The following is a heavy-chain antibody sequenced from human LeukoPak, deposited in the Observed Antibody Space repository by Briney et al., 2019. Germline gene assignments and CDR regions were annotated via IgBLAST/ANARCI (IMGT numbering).Heavy chain of an antibody. V-gene: IGHV4-61*02. CDR2: IYTSGST. J-gene: IGHJ3*02. CDR1: GGSISSGSYY. Sequence: SETLSLTCTVSGGSISSGSYYWSWLRQPAGKGLEWIGRIYTSGSTNYNPSLKSRVTISVDTSKNQFSLKLSSVTAADTAVYYCARGAYYYDSSGYYYVYNAFDIWGQGTMVTVSS. D-gene: IGHD3-22*01. CDR3: ARGAYYYDSSGYYYVYNAFDI.